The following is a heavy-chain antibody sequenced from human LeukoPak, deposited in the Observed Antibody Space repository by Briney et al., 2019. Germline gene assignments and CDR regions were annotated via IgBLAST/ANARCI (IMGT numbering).Heavy chain of an antibody. J-gene: IGHJ4*02. D-gene: IGHD2-2*01. V-gene: IGHV1-2*02. CDR1: GYTFTGYY. CDR2: INPNSGGT. CDR3: ARQGENLIDIVVVPAAIDY. Sequence: ASVKVSCKASGYTFTGYYMHWARQAPGQGLEWMGWINPNSGGTNYAQKFQGRVTMTRDTSISTAYMELSRLRSDDTAVYYCARQGENLIDIVVVPAAIDYWGQGTLVTVSS.